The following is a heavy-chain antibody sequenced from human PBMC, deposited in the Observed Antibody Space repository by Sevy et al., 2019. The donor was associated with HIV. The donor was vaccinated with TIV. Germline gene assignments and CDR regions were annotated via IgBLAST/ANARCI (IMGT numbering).Heavy chain of an antibody. Sequence: GGSLRLSCAASGFTFSNYAMHWVRQSPGKGLEWVAVISYDGSNNNYADSAKGRFTISRDDSKNTLYLQMISLRPEDTAAYYCARGLYLGYSSSWYYFDSWGQGIRVTVSS. CDR2: ISYDGSNN. CDR1: GFTFSNYA. D-gene: IGHD6-13*01. J-gene: IGHJ4*02. CDR3: ARGLYLGYSSSWYYFDS. V-gene: IGHV3-30-3*01.